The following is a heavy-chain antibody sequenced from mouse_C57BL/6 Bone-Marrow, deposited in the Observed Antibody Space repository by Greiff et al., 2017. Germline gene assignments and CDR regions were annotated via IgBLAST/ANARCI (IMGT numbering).Heavy chain of an antibody. J-gene: IGHJ3*01. V-gene: IGHV5-9-1*02. CDR1: GFTFSSYA. CDR3: TRDKGPAWFAY. Sequence: EVMLVESGEGLVKPGGSLKLSCAASGFTFSSYAMSWVRQTPEKRLEWVAYISSGGDYSYYADTVKGRFTISRDNARNTLYLQMRSLKSEDTAMYYCTRDKGPAWFAYWGQGTLVTVSA. CDR2: ISSGGDYS. D-gene: IGHD1-3*01.